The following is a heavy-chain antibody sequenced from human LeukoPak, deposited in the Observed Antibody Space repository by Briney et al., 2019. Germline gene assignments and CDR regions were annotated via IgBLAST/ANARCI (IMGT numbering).Heavy chain of an antibody. CDR3: ARQRYMDV. CDR2: INEDGSEK. V-gene: IGHV3-7*01. J-gene: IGHJ6*03. CDR1: GFTFSRYW. Sequence: GGSLRLSCAASGFTFSRYWTSWVRQAPGKGLEWVANINEDGSEKIYVDFVKGRFTISRDNAKNSLYLQMNSLRGEDRAVYYCARQRYMDVWGKGTTVTVSS.